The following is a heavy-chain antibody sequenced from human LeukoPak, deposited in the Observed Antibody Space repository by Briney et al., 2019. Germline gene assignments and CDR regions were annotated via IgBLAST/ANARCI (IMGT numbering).Heavy chain of an antibody. CDR2: IIPVLGVS. CDR3: TREHSSSWDQFDY. CDR1: GGSFSSYV. Sequence: SVRVSCKASGGSFSSYVITWVRQAPGQGLEWMGRIIPVLGVSNFAQKFQGRVTITADKSTNTAHMELSRLESGDTAVYYCTREHSSSWDQFDYWGQGTLVTVSS. V-gene: IGHV1-69*04. D-gene: IGHD6-13*01. J-gene: IGHJ4*02.